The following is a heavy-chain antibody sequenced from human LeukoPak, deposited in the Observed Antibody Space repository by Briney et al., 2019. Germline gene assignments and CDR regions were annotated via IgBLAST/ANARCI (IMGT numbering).Heavy chain of an antibody. Sequence: PSETLSLTCAVSGYSISSGYYWGWIRQPPGKGLEWIGSIYHSGSTYYNPSLKSRVTISVDTSKNQFSLKLSSVTAADTAVYYCARGFVRSYNSWGQGTLVAVSS. CDR1: GYSISSGYY. CDR2: IYHSGST. CDR3: ARGFVRSYNS. D-gene: IGHD1-1*01. V-gene: IGHV4-38-2*01. J-gene: IGHJ4*02.